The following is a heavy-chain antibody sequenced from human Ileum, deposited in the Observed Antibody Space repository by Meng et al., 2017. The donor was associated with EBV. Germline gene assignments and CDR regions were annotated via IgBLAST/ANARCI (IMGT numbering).Heavy chain of an antibody. V-gene: IGHV4-4*02. J-gene: IGHJ4*02. CDR3: ARTGVGLAFDY. Sequence: QVQLGGPGHGQVKSSGTLSLTCGVSGDSMTNNNWWTWVRQPPGKGLEWIGEIYHSGSTNYNPSLQSRATISVDMSKKQFSLKLRSVTAADTAVYYCARTGVGLAFDYWGLGTLVTVSS. CDR2: IYHSGST. D-gene: IGHD2-8*01. CDR1: GDSMTNNNW.